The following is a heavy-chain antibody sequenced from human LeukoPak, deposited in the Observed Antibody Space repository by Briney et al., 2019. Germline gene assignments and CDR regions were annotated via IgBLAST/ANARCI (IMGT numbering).Heavy chain of an antibody. Sequence: GGSLRLSCAASGFTFSSYAMSWVRQAPGKGLEWVSAISGSGGSTYYADSVKGRFTISRDNSKNTLYLQMNSLRAEDTAVYYCARRRYGSGDDLDDAFDIWGQGTMVTVSS. D-gene: IGHD3-10*01. CDR2: ISGSGGST. J-gene: IGHJ3*02. CDR1: GFTFSSYA. V-gene: IGHV3-23*01. CDR3: ARRRYGSGDDLDDAFDI.